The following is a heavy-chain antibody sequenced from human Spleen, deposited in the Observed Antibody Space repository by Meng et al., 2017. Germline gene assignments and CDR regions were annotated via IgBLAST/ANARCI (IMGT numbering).Heavy chain of an antibody. CDR3: ARGSIAAAGRRLGY. D-gene: IGHD6-13*01. V-gene: IGHV1-46*01. CDR2: INPSGGST. J-gene: IGHJ4*02. CDR1: GGIFSSYV. Sequence: ASVKVSCKASGGIFSSYVIGWVRQATGQGLEWMGIINPSGGSTSYAQKFQGRVTMTRDTSTSTVYMELSSLRSEDTAVYYCARGSIAAAGRRLGYWGQGTLVTVSS.